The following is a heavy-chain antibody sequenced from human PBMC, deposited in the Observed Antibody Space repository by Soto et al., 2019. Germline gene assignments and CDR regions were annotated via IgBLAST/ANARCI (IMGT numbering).Heavy chain of an antibody. CDR1: GASISSYY. J-gene: IGHJ4*02. CDR3: ARSSSAYYYYFDY. Sequence: SETLSLTCTVSGASISSYYWSWIRQPAGRGLEWIGRLYTGGSTNYNPSLKSRVTMSVDTSKNQFSLKLSSVTAADTAVYYCARSSSAYYYYFDYWGQGTLVTVSS. CDR2: LYTGGST. D-gene: IGHD3-22*01. V-gene: IGHV4-4*07.